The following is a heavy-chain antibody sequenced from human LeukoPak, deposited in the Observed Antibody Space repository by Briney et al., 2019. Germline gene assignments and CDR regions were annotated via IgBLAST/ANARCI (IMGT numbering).Heavy chain of an antibody. Sequence: ASVKVSCKASGGTFSSYAISWVRQAPGQGLEWMGGIIPIFGTANYAQKFQGRVTITADESTSTAYMELSSLRSEDTAVYYCAVCSSTSCYVDAFDIWGQGTMVTVSS. V-gene: IGHV1-69*01. D-gene: IGHD2-2*01. CDR3: AVCSSTSCYVDAFDI. CDR1: GGTFSSYA. CDR2: IIPIFGTA. J-gene: IGHJ3*02.